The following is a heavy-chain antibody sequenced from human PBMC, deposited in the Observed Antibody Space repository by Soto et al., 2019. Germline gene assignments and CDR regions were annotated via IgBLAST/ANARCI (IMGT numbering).Heavy chain of an antibody. CDR2: IYHSGTT. CDR1: GDSITSTNW. Sequence: QVQLQESGPGLVKPSGTLSLTCGVSGDSITSTNWWGWVRQPPGRGLEWIGEIYHSGTTHYNPSLKSRFTILLDESKNQFSLNLSSVTAADTAVYYCARLKGPDHYGLDVWGQGTTVSVFS. J-gene: IGHJ6*02. CDR3: ARLKGPDHYGLDV. V-gene: IGHV4-4*02.